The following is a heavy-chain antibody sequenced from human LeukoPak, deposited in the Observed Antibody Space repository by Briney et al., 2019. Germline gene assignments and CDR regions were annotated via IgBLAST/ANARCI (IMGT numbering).Heavy chain of an antibody. CDR1: GGSISSYY. Sequence: SETLSLTCTVSGGSISSYYWNWIRQPPGKGLEWIGEINNSGSTNYNPSLKSRVTISRDTSKNQFSLKLSSVTAADTAVYYCARGRAFFDWGQGTLVTVSS. CDR3: ARGRAFFD. J-gene: IGHJ4*02. V-gene: IGHV4-34*01. CDR2: INNSGST. D-gene: IGHD3-3*02.